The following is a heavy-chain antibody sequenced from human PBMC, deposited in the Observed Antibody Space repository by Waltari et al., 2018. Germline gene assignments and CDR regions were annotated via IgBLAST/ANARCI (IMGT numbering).Heavy chain of an antibody. Sequence: QVHLVQSGAEVRKPGASVKVSCRVSGYSLSAISMSWVRQAPGEGLEWMGTLDPEDGETIFAQKFQGRATMTEDTSTDTAYMELSGLRSEDTALYYCATSNFGTIRDGFDIWGQGTLVTVSS. CDR1: GYSLSAIS. CDR2: LDPEDGET. J-gene: IGHJ3*02. V-gene: IGHV1-24*01. CDR3: ATSNFGTIRDGFDI. D-gene: IGHD3-10*01.